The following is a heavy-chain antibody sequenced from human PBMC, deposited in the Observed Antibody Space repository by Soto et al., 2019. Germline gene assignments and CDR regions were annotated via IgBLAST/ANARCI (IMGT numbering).Heavy chain of an antibody. D-gene: IGHD4-17*01. V-gene: IGHV1-58*01. J-gene: IGHJ6*02. CDR1: GFTFISSA. CDR2: IVVGSGNT. CDR3: AADSDYQVLYYYYGMDV. Sequence: SVNVSCKASGFTFISSAVQWVRQARGQRLEWIGWIVVGSGNTNYAQKFQERVTITRDMSTSTAYMELSSLRYEDTAVYYCAADSDYQVLYYYYGMDVWGQGTTVTVSS.